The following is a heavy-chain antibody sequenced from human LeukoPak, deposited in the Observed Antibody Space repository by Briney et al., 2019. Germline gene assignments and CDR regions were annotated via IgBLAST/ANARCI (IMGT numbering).Heavy chain of an antibody. CDR3: ARSYYYDSSGYLIGGYYFDY. D-gene: IGHD3-22*01. CDR2: IYTSGST. Sequence: SQTLSLTCTVSGGSISSGSYYWSWIRQPAGKGLGWIGRIYTSGSTNYNPSLKSRVTISVDTSKNQFSLKLSSVTAADTAVYYCARSYYYDSSGYLIGGYYFDYWGQGTLVTVSS. V-gene: IGHV4-61*02. CDR1: GGSISSGSYY. J-gene: IGHJ4*02.